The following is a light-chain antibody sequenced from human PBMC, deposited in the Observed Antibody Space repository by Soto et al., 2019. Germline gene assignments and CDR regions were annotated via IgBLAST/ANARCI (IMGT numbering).Light chain of an antibody. Sequence: IKMTQSPSSLSASVGDRVTITCQASQDISNYLNWYQQKPGKAPKLLIYDASNLETGVPSRFSGSGSGTEFTFTISSLQPEDIATYYCQQYDNLPYTFGQGTKLEIK. V-gene: IGKV1-33*01. J-gene: IGKJ2*01. CDR2: DAS. CDR3: QQYDNLPYT. CDR1: QDISNY.